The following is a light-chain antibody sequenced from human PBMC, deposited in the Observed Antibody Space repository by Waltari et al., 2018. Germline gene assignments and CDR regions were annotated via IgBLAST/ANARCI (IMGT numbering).Light chain of an antibody. J-gene: IGLJ2*01. CDR3: QVWDSSRHHVI. CDR2: YDT. CDR1: DIGERS. V-gene: IGLV3-21*04. Sequence: SYMLTQPPSVSVAPGQTARLTCCVDDIGERSVHWYQQRPGQSPVPVIYYDTDRPSGIPDRFAGSHSGDTATLIISRVEAGDEADYYCQVWDSSRHHVIFGGGTRLTVL.